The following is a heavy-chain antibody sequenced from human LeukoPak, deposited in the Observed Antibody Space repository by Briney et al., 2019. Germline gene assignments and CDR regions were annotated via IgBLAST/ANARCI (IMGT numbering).Heavy chain of an antibody. CDR2: INHSGST. Sequence: PSETLSLTCAVYGGSFSGYYWSWIRQPPGKGLEWIGEINHSGSTNYNPSLKSRVTISVDTSKNQFSLKLSSVTAADTAVYYCERAGYDYVWGSYRASFDYWGQGTLVTVSS. CDR3: ERAGYDYVWGSYRASFDY. V-gene: IGHV4-34*01. CDR1: GGSFSGYY. D-gene: IGHD3-16*02. J-gene: IGHJ4*02.